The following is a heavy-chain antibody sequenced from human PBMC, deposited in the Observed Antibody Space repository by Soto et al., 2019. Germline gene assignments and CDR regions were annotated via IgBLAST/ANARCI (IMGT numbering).Heavy chain of an antibody. CDR1: GGSIISSNW. J-gene: IGHJ4*02. V-gene: IGHV4-4*02. CDR3: ARRDWSGSTSHFYFDY. Sequence: ETLSLTCAVPGGSIISSNWWNWVRQPPGRGLEWIGEIYHSGSTYYKPSLKSRAAMSVDTSKNQFSLNLTSATAADTAVYYCARRDWSGSTSHFYFDYWGQGVLVTVSS. CDR2: IYHSGST. D-gene: IGHD3-9*01.